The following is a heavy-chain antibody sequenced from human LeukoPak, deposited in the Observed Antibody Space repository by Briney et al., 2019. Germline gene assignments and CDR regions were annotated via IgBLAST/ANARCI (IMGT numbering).Heavy chain of an antibody. Sequence: GGPLRLSCAASGFTFSSYAMSWVRQAPGKALEWVSAISDSGGSTYYADSVKGRFTISRDNSKNTLYLQVNSLRAEDTAVYYCAKDRGSSSWYGLFDCWGQGTLVTVSS. CDR3: AKDRGSSSWYGLFDC. V-gene: IGHV3-23*01. D-gene: IGHD6-13*01. CDR2: ISDSGGST. J-gene: IGHJ4*02. CDR1: GFTFSSYA.